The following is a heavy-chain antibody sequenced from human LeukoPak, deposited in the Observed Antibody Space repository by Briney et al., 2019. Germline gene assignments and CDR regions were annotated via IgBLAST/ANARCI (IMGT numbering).Heavy chain of an antibody. J-gene: IGHJ4*02. CDR2: IYYSGST. CDR3: AGERGDYPYLPLDY. CDR1: GGSISSSGYY. Sequence: SETLSLTCTVSGGSISSSGYYWSWIRQPPGEGLEWIGYIYYSGSTNYNPSLKSRVTISVDTSKNQFSLKLSSVTAADTAVYYCAGERGDYPYLPLDYWGEGTLVTVSS. V-gene: IGHV4-61*08. D-gene: IGHD4-17*01.